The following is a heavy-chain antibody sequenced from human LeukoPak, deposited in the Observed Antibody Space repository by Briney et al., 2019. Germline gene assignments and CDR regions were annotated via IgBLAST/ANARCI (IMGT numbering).Heavy chain of an antibody. CDR3: ARDDRSVAGHQFDY. D-gene: IGHD6-19*01. Sequence: GGSLRLSCAASGFTFDDYAMHWVRQAPGKGLEWVSGISWNSDSIDYADSVKGRFTISRDNSKNTLYLQMNSLRAEDTAVYYCARDDRSVAGHQFDYWGQGTLVTVSS. J-gene: IGHJ4*02. V-gene: IGHV3-9*01. CDR1: GFTFDDYA. CDR2: ISWNSDSI.